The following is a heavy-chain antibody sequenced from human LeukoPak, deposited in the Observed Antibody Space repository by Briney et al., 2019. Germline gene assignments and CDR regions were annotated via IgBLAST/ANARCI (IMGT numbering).Heavy chain of an antibody. V-gene: IGHV4-4*02. Sequence: PGGSLTLSCAASGFTFNNAWMNWVRQAPGKGLEWIGEIYLYGTTNYNPSLKSRVTMSVDRSKNQFSLKLSSVTAADTAVYYCARDRGRSGYFDYWGQGTLVTVSS. D-gene: IGHD3-10*01. CDR3: ARDRGRSGYFDY. CDR2: IYLYGTT. J-gene: IGHJ4*02. CDR1: GFTFNNAW.